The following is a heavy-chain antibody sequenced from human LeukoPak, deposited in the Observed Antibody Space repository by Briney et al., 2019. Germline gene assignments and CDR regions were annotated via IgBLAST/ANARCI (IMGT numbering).Heavy chain of an antibody. V-gene: IGHV3-66*01. D-gene: IGHD6-13*01. Sequence: GSLRLSCAASGFTVSSNYMSWVRQAPGKGLEWVSVIYSGGSTYYADSVKGRFTISRDNSKNTLYLQMNSLRAEDTAVYYCARGPSTYSSSWFFDYWGQGTLVTVSS. CDR2: IYSGGST. CDR1: GFTVSSNY. J-gene: IGHJ4*02. CDR3: ARGPSTYSSSWFFDY.